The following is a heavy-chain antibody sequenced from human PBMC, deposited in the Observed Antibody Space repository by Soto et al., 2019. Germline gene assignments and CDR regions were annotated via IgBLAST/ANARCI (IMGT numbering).Heavy chain of an antibody. CDR2: IYPGDSGT. J-gene: IGHJ4*02. D-gene: IGHD3-22*01. V-gene: IGHV5-51*01. Sequence: PGESLKISCKGSGYSFTSYWIGWVRQMPGKGLEWMGIIYPGDSGTRYSPSFQGQVTISADKSISTAYLQWSSLKASDSAMYYCARLEMFFGAITTYYFDYWGQGTPVTVS. CDR1: GYSFTSYW. CDR3: ARLEMFFGAITTYYFDY.